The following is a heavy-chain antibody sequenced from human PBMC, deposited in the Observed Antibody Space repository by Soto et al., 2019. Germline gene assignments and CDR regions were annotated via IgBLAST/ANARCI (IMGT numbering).Heavy chain of an antibody. V-gene: IGHV3-33*01. D-gene: IGHD3-22*01. J-gene: IGHJ4*02. CDR3: ARSRQDYYDSSGLDY. CDR2: IWYDGSNK. CDR1: GVTFSSYG. Sequence: GGSLRLSCAASGVTFSSYGMHWVRQAPGKGLEWVAVIWYDGSNKYYADSVKGRFTISRDNSKNTLYLQMNSLRAEDTAVYYCARSRQDYYDSSGLDYWGQGTLVTVSS.